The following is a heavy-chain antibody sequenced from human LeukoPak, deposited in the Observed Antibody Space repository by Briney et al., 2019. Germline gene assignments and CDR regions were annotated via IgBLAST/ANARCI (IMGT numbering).Heavy chain of an antibody. J-gene: IGHJ5*01. V-gene: IGHV3-11*01. CDR2: ISSSSHVI. Sequence: GGSLRLSCAVSGFTFSDSYMSWIRQAPGKGLDWLACISSSSHVIYYADSVKGRFTISRDNAKNSLYLQLNSLRAEDAAVYYCARTGRNNYFDSWGQGTLVTVSS. CDR1: GFTFSDSY. CDR3: ARTGRNNYFDS.